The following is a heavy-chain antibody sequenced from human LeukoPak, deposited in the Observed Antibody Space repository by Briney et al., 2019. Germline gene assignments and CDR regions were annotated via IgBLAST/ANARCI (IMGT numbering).Heavy chain of an antibody. D-gene: IGHD3-10*01. V-gene: IGHV4-4*02. Sequence: SETLTLTCAVSGGSISSSNLWSWLRPPPGKGLEWTGEIYHSGSTNYNPSHKSRVTISVDKSKNQFSLKLSSVTAEDTAVYYCARSWYYYGSGSYTPGWYFDLWGRGTLVTVSS. CDR3: ARSWYYYGSGSYTPGWYFDL. CDR1: GGSISSSNL. J-gene: IGHJ2*01. CDR2: IYHSGST.